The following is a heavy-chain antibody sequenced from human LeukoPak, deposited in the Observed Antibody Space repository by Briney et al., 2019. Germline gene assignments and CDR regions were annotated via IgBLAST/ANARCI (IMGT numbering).Heavy chain of an antibody. V-gene: IGHV3-64D*06. J-gene: IGHJ5*02. CDR1: GFTFSSYA. CDR2: TSSNGGST. D-gene: IGHD3-10*01. CDR3: VKDSRGVLWFGELNWFDP. Sequence: GGSLRLSCSASGFTFSSYAMHWVRQAPGKGLEYVSATSSNGGSTYYADSVKGRFTISRDNSKNTLYLQMSSLRAEDTAVYYCVKDSRGVLWFGELNWFDPWGQGTLVTVSS.